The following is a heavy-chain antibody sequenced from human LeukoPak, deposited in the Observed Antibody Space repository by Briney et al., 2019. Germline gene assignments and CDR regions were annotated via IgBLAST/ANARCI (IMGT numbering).Heavy chain of an antibody. J-gene: IGHJ6*02. Sequence: PSETLSLTCTVSGGSISSYYWSWIRQPPGKGLEWIGYIYYSGSNNYNPSLKSRVTISVDTSKNQFSLKLSSVTAADTAVYYCARTYNWNFYYYGMDVWGQGTTVTVSS. CDR1: GGSISSYY. V-gene: IGHV4-59*01. CDR3: ARTYNWNFYYYGMDV. CDR2: IYYSGSN. D-gene: IGHD1-20*01.